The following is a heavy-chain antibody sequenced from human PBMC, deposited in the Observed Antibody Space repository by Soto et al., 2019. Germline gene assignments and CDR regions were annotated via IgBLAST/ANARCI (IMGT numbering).Heavy chain of an antibody. D-gene: IGHD3-10*01. CDR1: GFTFSSYA. J-gene: IGHJ4*02. CDR3: AKTAYYGSGRPLPTCSADNYFDY. V-gene: IGHV3-23*01. CDR2: ISGSGGST. Sequence: EVQLLESGGGLVQPGGSLRLSCAASGFTFSSYAMSWVRQAPGKGLEWVSAISGSGGSTYYADSVKGRFTISRDNSKNTLYLQMTSLRAEDTAVYYCAKTAYYGSGRPLPTCSADNYFDYWGQGTLVTVSS.